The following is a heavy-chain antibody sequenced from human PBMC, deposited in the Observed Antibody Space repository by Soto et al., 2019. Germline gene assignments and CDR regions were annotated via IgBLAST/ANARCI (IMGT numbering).Heavy chain of an antibody. CDR1: GFTFSSYG. CDR3: AKVRYCSSPSCPSPGDYYYGMDV. D-gene: IGHD2-2*01. CDR2: ISYDGSNK. Sequence: GSLRLSCAASGFTFSSYGMHWVRQAPGKGLEWVAVISYDGSNKYYADSVKGRFTISRDNSKNTLYLQMNSLRAEDTAVYYCAKVRYCSSPSCPSPGDYYYGMDVWGQGTTVTVSS. J-gene: IGHJ6*02. V-gene: IGHV3-30*18.